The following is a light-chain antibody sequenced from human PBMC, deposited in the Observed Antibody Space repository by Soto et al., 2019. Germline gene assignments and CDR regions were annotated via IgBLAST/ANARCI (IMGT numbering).Light chain of an antibody. CDR2: DVD. V-gene: IGLV2-14*03. Sequence: QSVLTQPASVSGSPGQSITISCTGTSSDVGGYNYVSWYQQHPGNAPKLVIYDVDSRPSGVSSRFSGSKSGNTASLTISGLQAEDEGDYYCCSLTSSSTYVFGTGTKLTVL. CDR3: CSLTSSSTYV. CDR1: SSDVGGYNY. J-gene: IGLJ1*01.